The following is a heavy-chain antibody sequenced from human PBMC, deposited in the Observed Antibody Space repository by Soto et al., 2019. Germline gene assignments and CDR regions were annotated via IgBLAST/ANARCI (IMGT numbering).Heavy chain of an antibody. D-gene: IGHD1-26*01. J-gene: IGHJ4*03. CDR1: GFPFDDYS. Sequence: PGESLKISCAASGFPFDDYSMNWVRQVPGKGLEWVSLISWDGADTYYADSVKGRFTVSRDNSKNSLYLQMNSLTTEDTALYSCENFGWVGTYSQPHASNIGGQGTLVPAPS. CDR3: ENFGWVGTYSQPHASNI. V-gene: IGHV3-43*01. CDR2: ISWDGADT.